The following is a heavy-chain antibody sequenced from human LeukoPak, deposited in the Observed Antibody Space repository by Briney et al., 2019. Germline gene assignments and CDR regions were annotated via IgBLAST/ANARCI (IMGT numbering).Heavy chain of an antibody. J-gene: IGHJ6*03. CDR1: GGSFSGYY. V-gene: IGHV4-34*01. CDR3: ARGCQQLLVYYYYYYMDV. CDR2: INHSGST. Sequence: SDTLSPTCAVYGGSFSGYYRSWIRQPPGKGLEWIGEINHSGSTNYNPSLKSRVTILVDTSKNQFSLKLSSVTAADTAVYYCARGCQQLLVYYYYYYMDVWGKGTTVTVSS. D-gene: IGHD2-2*01.